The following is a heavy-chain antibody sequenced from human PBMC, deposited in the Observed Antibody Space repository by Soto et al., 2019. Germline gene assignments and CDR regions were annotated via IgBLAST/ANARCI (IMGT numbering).Heavy chain of an antibody. J-gene: IGHJ4*02. Sequence: SDTLSLTCAVSGDSISSRNWWTWVRQPPGKGLEWIGEIYHSGSTNNSPTLKSRVTISVDMSKNQFSLKLTSVTAADTAVYYCARGGNVAAAGTIYLDSWGQGTRVTVS. CDR2: IYHSGST. V-gene: IGHV4-4*02. D-gene: IGHD6-13*01. CDR3: ARGGNVAAAGTIYLDS. CDR1: GDSISSRNW.